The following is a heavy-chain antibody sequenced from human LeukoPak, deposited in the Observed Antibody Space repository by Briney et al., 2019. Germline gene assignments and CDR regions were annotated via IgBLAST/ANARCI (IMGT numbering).Heavy chain of an antibody. J-gene: IGHJ3*01. Sequence: SETLSLTCTVSGGFISRFSWNWIRQPPGQGLQWIGYVYDSGRANYNASLESRVSMSVDASKNQFSLKLSSVTAADTAVYFCAREKMGESAFDFWGPGKVVTVSS. CDR3: AREKMGESAFDF. D-gene: IGHD3-16*01. V-gene: IGHV4-59*01. CDR1: GGFISRFS. CDR2: VYDSGRA.